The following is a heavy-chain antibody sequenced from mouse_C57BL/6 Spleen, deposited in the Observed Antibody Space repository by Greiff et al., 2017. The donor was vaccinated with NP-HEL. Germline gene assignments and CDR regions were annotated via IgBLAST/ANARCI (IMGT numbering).Heavy chain of an antibody. Sequence: EVKVVESGGGLVKPGGSLKLSCAASGFTFSDYGMHWVRQAPEKGLEWVAYISSGSSTIYYADTVKGRFTISRDNAKNTLFLQMTSLRSEDTAICYCERNVYGDYWGQGTTLTVSS. CDR3: ERNVYGDY. J-gene: IGHJ2*01. V-gene: IGHV5-17*01. CDR1: GFTFSDYG. D-gene: IGHD1-1*02. CDR2: ISSGSSTI.